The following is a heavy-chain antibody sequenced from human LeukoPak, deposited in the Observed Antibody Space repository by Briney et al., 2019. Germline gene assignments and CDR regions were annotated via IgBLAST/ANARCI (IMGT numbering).Heavy chain of an antibody. CDR1: GFTFRNHG. D-gene: IGHD4-11*01. V-gene: IGHV3-48*01. J-gene: IGHJ4*02. CDR3: ARVEGPTVNTMYYDL. CDR2: ISPRSETK. Sequence: GGSLRLSCVASGFTFRNHGMIWVRQAPGKGLEWLSYISPRSETKNYADSVKDRFTISRDDAENSVYLHMNSLRAEDTAVYYCARVEGPTVNTMYYDLWGQGTLVTVSS.